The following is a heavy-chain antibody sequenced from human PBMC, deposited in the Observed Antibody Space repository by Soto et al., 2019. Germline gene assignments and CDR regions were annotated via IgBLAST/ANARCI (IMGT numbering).Heavy chain of an antibody. V-gene: IGHV3-30-3*01. J-gene: IGHJ1*01. Sequence: PGGSLRLSCAASGFTFSSYAMHWVRQSPGKGLEWVAVISYDGSNQYYADSVKGRFTISRDNSRNTLYLQMNSLRPEDTGVFYCARKEIPSEEYFKPWGQGTLVTVSS. D-gene: IGHD2-2*02. CDR3: ARKEIPSEEYFKP. CDR2: ISYDGSNQ. CDR1: GFTFSSYA.